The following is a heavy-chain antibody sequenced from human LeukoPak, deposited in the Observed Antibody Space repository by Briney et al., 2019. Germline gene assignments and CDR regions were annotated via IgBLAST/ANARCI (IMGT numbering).Heavy chain of an antibody. V-gene: IGHV3-23*01. CDR3: ARGYHSFDI. CDR1: GFTFSNYW. J-gene: IGHJ3*02. Sequence: GGSLRLSCAASGFTFSNYWMSWVRQAPGKGLEWVSSINNAGVNTHYADSVKGRFTISRDNSKNTLYLQINSLRAEDTAVYYCARGYHSFDIWGQGTMVTVSS. D-gene: IGHD2-15*01. CDR2: INNAGVNT.